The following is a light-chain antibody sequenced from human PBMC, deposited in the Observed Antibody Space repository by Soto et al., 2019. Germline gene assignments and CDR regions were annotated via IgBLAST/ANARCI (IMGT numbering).Light chain of an antibody. Sequence: DIQMTQSTSTLSASIGDRVTITCRASQTISAWLACHQQKPGKAPKLLIYKASSLESGVPSRFSGRGSGTEFTISIRRLKPDHFATYYCLQYETYCTFGQGAKGDIK. V-gene: IGKV1-5*03. CDR2: KAS. J-gene: IGKJ1*01. CDR3: LQYETYCT. CDR1: QTISAW.